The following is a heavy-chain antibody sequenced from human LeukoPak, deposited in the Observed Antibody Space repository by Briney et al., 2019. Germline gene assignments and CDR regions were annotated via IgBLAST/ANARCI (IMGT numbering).Heavy chain of an antibody. CDR1: GGSFSGYY. V-gene: IGHV4-34*01. D-gene: IGHD1-26*01. J-gene: IGHJ4*02. CDR2: INHSGST. Sequence: SETLSLTCAVYGGSFSGYYWSWIRQPPGKGLEWIGEINHSGSTNYNPSLKSRVTISVDTSKNQFSLKLSSVTAEDTAVYYCAKDTGATTPGPFDYWGQGTLVTVSS. CDR3: AKDTGATTPGPFDY.